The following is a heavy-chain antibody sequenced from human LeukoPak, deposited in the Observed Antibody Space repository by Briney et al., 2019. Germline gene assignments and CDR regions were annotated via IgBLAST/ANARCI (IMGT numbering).Heavy chain of an antibody. D-gene: IGHD3-16*01. CDR3: ARERGSLPDY. J-gene: IGHJ4*02. V-gene: IGHV4-31*03. Sequence: SETLSLTCTVSGGSISSGGHYWSWIRRHPGKGLEWIGYIYYTGDTYYIPSLKSRVTISVDTSKNQFSLKLTSVTAADTAVYYCARERGSLPDYWGQGTLVTVSS. CDR1: GGSISSGGHY. CDR2: IYYTGDT.